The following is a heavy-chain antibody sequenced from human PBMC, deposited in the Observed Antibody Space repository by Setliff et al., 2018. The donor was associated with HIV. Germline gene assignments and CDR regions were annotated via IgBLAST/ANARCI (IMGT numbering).Heavy chain of an antibody. J-gene: IGHJ4*02. V-gene: IGHV4-34*01. D-gene: IGHD2-15*01. Sequence: TLSLTCAVYGGSFNGYSWSWMRQPPGKGLEWIGEISRSGSTTYHPSLKSRLTISVDASKRHFSLKLSSVTAADTAVYYCARTMAVPATQPFDYWGQGTLVTVSS. CDR1: GGSFNGYS. CDR3: ARTMAVPATQPFDY. CDR2: ISRSGST.